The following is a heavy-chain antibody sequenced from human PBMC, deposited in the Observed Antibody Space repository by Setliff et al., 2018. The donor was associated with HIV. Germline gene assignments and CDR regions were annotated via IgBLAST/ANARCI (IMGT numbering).Heavy chain of an antibody. J-gene: IGHJ6*02. CDR2: INSDGSTT. CDR1: GFTFRSYW. CDR3: ARDLDPYFAMAV. Sequence: QPGGSLRLSCVASGFTFRSYWMHWVRQAPGKGLVWVSLINSDGSTTNYADSVKGRFTISSDKAKNTVYLQMNSLRAEDTAVYYCARDLDPYFAMAVWGQGTTVTVSS. V-gene: IGHV3-74*01.